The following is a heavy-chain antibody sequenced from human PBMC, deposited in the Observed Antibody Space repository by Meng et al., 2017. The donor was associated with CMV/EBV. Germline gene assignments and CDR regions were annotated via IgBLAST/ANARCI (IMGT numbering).Heavy chain of an antibody. CDR2: INPNSGGT. Sequence: QLQLGQAGAEVKKPGASVKVTCKASGYTFTGYYMHWVRQAPGQGLEWMGWINPNSGGTNYAQKFQGRVTMTRDTSISTAYMELSRLRSDDTAVYYCARVGVRLGPFDYWGQGTLVTVSS. CDR3: ARVGVRLGPFDY. CDR1: GYTFTGYY. V-gene: IGHV1-2*02. J-gene: IGHJ4*02. D-gene: IGHD1-26*01.